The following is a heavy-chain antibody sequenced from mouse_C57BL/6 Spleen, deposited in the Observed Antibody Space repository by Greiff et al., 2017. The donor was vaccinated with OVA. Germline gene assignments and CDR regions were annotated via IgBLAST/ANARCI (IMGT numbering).Heavy chain of an antibody. Sequence: VQLQESGPGLVQPSQSLSITCTVSGFSLTSYGVHWVRQSPGKGLEWLGVIWSGGSTDYNAAFISRLSISKYNSKSQVFFKMNSLQADDTSIYYCAIFITTVGGFAYWGQGTLVTVSA. CDR3: AIFITTVGGFAY. J-gene: IGHJ3*01. V-gene: IGHV2-2*01. CDR1: GFSLTSYG. CDR2: IWSGGST. D-gene: IGHD1-1*01.